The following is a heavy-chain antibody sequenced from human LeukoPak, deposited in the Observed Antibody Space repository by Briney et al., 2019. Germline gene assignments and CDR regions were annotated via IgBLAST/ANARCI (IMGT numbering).Heavy chain of an antibody. CDR2: INHSGST. Sequence: SETLSLTCAVYGGSFSGYYWSWIRQPPGKGLEWIGEINHSGSTNYNPSLKSRVTISVDTSNNQFSLKLSSVTAADTAVYYCARGHEYYDILTGYYKLYYFDYWGQGTLVTVSS. J-gene: IGHJ4*02. V-gene: IGHV4-34*01. CDR1: GGSFSGYY. CDR3: ARGHEYYDILTGYYKLYYFDY. D-gene: IGHD3-9*01.